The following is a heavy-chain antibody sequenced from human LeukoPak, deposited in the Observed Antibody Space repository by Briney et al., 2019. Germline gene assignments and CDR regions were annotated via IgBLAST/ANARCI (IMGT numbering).Heavy chain of an antibody. J-gene: IGHJ5*02. D-gene: IGHD3-3*01. CDR2: MNPNSGNT. CDR3: ARGPQNYGFWSGLVRGEQNNWFDP. V-gene: IGHV1-8*03. Sequence: GASVKVSCKASGYTFTSYDINWVRQATGQGLEWMGWMNPNSGNTGYAQKFQGRVTITRNTSISTAYMELSSLRSEDTAVYYCARGPQNYGFWSGLVRGEQNNWFDPWGQGTLVTVSS. CDR1: GYTFTSYD.